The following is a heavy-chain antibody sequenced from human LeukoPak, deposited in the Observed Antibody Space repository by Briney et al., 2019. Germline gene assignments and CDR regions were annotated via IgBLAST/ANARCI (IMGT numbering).Heavy chain of an antibody. CDR3: ARDQLSRGVWFDP. CDR2: IIPIFGTA. J-gene: IGHJ5*02. D-gene: IGHD1-1*01. Sequence: SVKVSCKASGGTFSSYAISWVRQAPGQGLEWMGGIIPIFGTANYAQKFQGRVTITADESTSTAYMELSSLRSEDTAVYYCARDQLSRGVWFDPWGQGTLVTVSS. CDR1: GGTFSSYA. V-gene: IGHV1-69*13.